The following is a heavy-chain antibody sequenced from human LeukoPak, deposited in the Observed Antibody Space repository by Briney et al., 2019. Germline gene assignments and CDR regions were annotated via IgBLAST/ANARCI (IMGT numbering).Heavy chain of an antibody. CDR1: GGSISSYY. CDR3: ARVVAAPIYFDY. J-gene: IGHJ4*02. D-gene: IGHD2-15*01. Sequence: PSETLSLTCTVSGGSISSYYWSWIRQPPGKGLEWIGYIYYSGSTNYNPSLKSRVTISVDTSKNQFSLKLSSVTAADTAVYYCARVVAAPIYFDYWGQGTLVTVSS. V-gene: IGHV4-59*01. CDR2: IYYSGST.